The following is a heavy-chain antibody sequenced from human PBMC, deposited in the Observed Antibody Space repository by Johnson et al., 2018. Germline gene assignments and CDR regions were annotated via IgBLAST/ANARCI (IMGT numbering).Heavy chain of an antibody. CDR1: GGTFSSYA. D-gene: IGHD5-24*01. CDR2: IIPIFGTA. J-gene: IGHJ3*02. Sequence: QVQLVESGAEVKKPGSSVKVSCKASGGTFSSYAISWVRQAPGQGLEWMGGIIPIFGTANYAQKFQGRVTITADESTSTAYMELRSLRSEATAVCYCAREVEMATTSRGAFDIWGQGTMVTVSS. V-gene: IGHV1-69*01. CDR3: AREVEMATTSRGAFDI.